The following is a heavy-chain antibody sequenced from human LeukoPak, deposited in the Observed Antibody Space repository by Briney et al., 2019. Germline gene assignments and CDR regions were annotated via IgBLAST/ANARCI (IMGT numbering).Heavy chain of an antibody. CDR2: ISSSSSSI. CDR1: GYTFSSYS. CDR3: SREPTKIGGTPSFAY. D-gene: IGHD1-1*01. Sequence: GGSLRLACAASGYTFSSYSMNWVRQAPGEGLEWVSSISSSSSSIYYADSVKGRFTISRDNAKNSLYLQMNSLRAEDTAVYYCSREPTKIGGTPSFAYWGQGTLVIVSS. J-gene: IGHJ4*02. V-gene: IGHV3-21*01.